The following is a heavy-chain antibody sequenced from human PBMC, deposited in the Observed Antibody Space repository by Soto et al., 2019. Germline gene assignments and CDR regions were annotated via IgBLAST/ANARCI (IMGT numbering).Heavy chain of an antibody. CDR2: IRGTGGET. Sequence: EVELLESGGGIVQPGGSLRVSCVASGFTFRNFVMSWVRQAPGKGLEWVSAIRGTGGETFYADSVKGRFTISRDNSKNTLYLQMNSLGDEDTALYYCAQERGWGVVSPSHDYWGQGTLVTVSS. D-gene: IGHD2-21*01. CDR1: GFTFRNFV. CDR3: AQERGWGVVSPSHDY. J-gene: IGHJ4*02. V-gene: IGHV3-23*01.